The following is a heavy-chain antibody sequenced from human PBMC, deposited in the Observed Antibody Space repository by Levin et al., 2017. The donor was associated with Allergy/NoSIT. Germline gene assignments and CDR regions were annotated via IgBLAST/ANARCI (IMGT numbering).Heavy chain of an antibody. V-gene: IGHV1-2*06. D-gene: IGHD3-3*01. CDR2: INPKSGAT. Sequence: ASVKVSCKASGYTFTAYYIHWVRQAPGQGLEWMGRINPKSGATDYAEKFQGRVTMARDTSTTTVSMDLSRLTSGDTAVYYCTREGTGVAAFDVWGQGTKVTVS. CDR3: TREGTGVAAFDV. J-gene: IGHJ3*01. CDR1: GYTFTAYY.